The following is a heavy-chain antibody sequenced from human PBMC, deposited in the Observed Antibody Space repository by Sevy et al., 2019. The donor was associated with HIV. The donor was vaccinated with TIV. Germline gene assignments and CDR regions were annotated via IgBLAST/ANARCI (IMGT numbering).Heavy chain of an antibody. D-gene: IGHD6-6*01. CDR3: ARVREARLGVNYGMDV. J-gene: IGHJ6*02. CDR2: ISSSIITI. CDR1: GFTFSSYG. V-gene: IGHV3-48*02. Sequence: GGSLRLSCAASGFTFSSYGMNWVRQAPGKGLEWVSYISSSIITIYYADSVKGRFTISRDNAKNSLYLQMNSLRDEDTGVYYCARVREARLGVNYGMDVWGQGTTVTVSS.